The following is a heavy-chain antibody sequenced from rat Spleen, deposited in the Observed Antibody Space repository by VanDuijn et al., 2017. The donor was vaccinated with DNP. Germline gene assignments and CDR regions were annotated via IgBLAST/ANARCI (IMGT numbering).Heavy chain of an antibody. Sequence: EVQLVESDGGLVQPGRSLKVSCAASGFTFSDCYMAWVRQAPKKGLEWVATIIYDGSSTYYRDSVKGRFTISRDNAKSTLYLQMDSLRSEDKATYYCTTWNWELDYFDYWGQGVMVTVSS. V-gene: IGHV5S10*01. CDR1: GFTFSDCY. CDR2: IIYDGSST. D-gene: IGHD5-1*01. J-gene: IGHJ2*01. CDR3: TTWNWELDYFDY.